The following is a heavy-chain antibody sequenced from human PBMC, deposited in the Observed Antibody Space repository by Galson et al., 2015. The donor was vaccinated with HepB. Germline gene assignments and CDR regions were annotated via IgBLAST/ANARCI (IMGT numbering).Heavy chain of an antibody. CDR3: ARDHGVASGAHPLDTAMGLGSTEIDY. CDR1: GFTFSSYV. Sequence: SLRLSCAASGFTFSSYVMHWVRQAPGKGLEWVAVISYDGSNKYYADSVKGRFTISRDNSKNTLYLQMNSLRAEDTAVYYCARDHGVASGAHPLDTAMGLGSTEIDYWGQGTLVSVSS. J-gene: IGHJ4*02. CDR2: ISYDGSNK. D-gene: IGHD5-18*01. V-gene: IGHV3-30*04.